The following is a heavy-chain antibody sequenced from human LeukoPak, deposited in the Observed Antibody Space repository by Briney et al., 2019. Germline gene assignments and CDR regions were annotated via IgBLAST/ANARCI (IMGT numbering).Heavy chain of an antibody. Sequence: SETLSLTCAVYGGSFSGYYWSWIRQPPGKGLEWIGEINHSGSTNYNPSLKSRVSISVDKSKNQFSLKLSSVTAADTAVYYCARVVVHGTGFDYWGQGTLVTVSS. CDR2: INHSGST. D-gene: IGHD2-15*01. J-gene: IGHJ4*02. V-gene: IGHV4-34*01. CDR3: ARVVVHGTGFDY. CDR1: GGSFSGYY.